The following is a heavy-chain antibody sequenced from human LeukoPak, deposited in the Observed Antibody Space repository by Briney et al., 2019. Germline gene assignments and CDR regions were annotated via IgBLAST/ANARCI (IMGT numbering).Heavy chain of an antibody. V-gene: IGHV3-23*01. CDR1: GFTFSSYA. CDR2: ISGSGGST. Sequence: GGSLRLSCADSGFTFSSYAMSWVRQAPGKGLEWVSAISGSGGSTYYADSVKGRFTISRDNSKNTLYLQMNSLRAEDTAVYYCAKWAFYDFWSGYYWYYFDYWGQGTLVTVSS. J-gene: IGHJ4*02. D-gene: IGHD3-3*01. CDR3: AKWAFYDFWSGYYWYYFDY.